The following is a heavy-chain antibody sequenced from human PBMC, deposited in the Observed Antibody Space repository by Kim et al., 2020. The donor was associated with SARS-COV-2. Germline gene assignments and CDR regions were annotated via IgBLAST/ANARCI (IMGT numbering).Heavy chain of an antibody. CDR3: ADYGSGSYTAFDI. V-gene: IGHV4-39*01. Sequence: SETLSLTCTVSGGSISSSSYYWGWIRQPPGKGLEWIGSIYYSGSTYYNPSLKSRVTISVDTSKNQFSLKLSSVTAADTAVYYCADYGSGSYTAFDIWGQG. J-gene: IGHJ3*02. CDR1: GGSISSSSYY. CDR2: IYYSGST. D-gene: IGHD3-10*01.